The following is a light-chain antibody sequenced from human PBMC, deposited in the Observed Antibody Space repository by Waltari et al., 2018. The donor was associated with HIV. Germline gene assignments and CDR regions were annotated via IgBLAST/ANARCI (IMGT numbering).Light chain of an antibody. V-gene: IGLV3-1*01. CDR2: QDS. Sequence: SYELTQPPSVSVSPGQTASITCSGHKWGDKDACWYQPEPGPSPVRVIYQDSKRPTGIPERFSGSNSGNTATLTISGTQAMDEADYYCQAWDSSTAVFGGGTKLTVL. CDR1: KWGDKD. J-gene: IGLJ3*02. CDR3: QAWDSSTAV.